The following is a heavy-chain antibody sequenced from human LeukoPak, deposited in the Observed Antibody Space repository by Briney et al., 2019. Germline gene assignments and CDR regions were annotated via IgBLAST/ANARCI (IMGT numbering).Heavy chain of an antibody. CDR2: VSPYNVNT. CDR1: GYTFTSNA. J-gene: IGHJ4*02. CDR3: ARARGGYAGY. V-gene: IGHV1-18*01. D-gene: IGHD5-12*01. Sequence: ASVKVSCKASGYTFTSNAISWVRQAPGQGLEWMGWVSPYNVNTNYAQRLQGRVTMTADTSTSTAYMELRSLRSDDTAVYYCARARGGYAGYWGQGTLVTVSS.